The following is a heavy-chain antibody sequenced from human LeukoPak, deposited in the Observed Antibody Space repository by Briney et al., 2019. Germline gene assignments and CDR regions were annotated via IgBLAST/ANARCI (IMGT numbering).Heavy chain of an antibody. J-gene: IGHJ4*02. V-gene: IGHV3-23*01. D-gene: IGHD5-18*01. Sequence: GGSLRLSCAASGFPFSSYAMSWVRQAPGKGLEWVSSIISSGSVTYYADSVKGRFTISRDNFQNTVYLQMDSPRAEDSALYYCAKNAGYSYGLYYFDYWGQGTLVTVSS. CDR1: GFPFSSYA. CDR3: AKNAGYSYGLYYFDY. CDR2: IISSGSVT.